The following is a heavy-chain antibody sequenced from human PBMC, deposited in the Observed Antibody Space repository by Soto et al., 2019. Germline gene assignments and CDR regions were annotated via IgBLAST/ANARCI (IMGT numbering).Heavy chain of an antibody. CDR1: GFTFSSYA. D-gene: IGHD2-21*01. V-gene: IGHV3-64*01. CDR3: ARRIPFGYGMDV. CDR2: ITSNGGNT. Sequence: SLRLSCAASGFTFSSYAMHWVRQAPGKGLEYVSVITSNGGNTDYASSVKGRFTISRDNSKNTLYLQMGSLRAEDMAVYYCARRIPFGYGMDVWGQGTTVTVSS. J-gene: IGHJ6*02.